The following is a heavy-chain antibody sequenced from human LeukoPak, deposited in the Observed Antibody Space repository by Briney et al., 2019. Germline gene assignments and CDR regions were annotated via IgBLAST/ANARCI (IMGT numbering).Heavy chain of an antibody. CDR3: ARESYSTSYLFDF. V-gene: IGHV4-59*12. Sequence: PSETLSLTCTVSGGSISTYYWSWIRQPPGKGLEWIGYIYCTGSTNYNPSLKSRVTMLVDTSKNQISLKVNSVTAADTAVYYCARESYSTSYLFDFWGQGTLVTVSS. CDR1: GGSISTYY. CDR2: IYCTGST. D-gene: IGHD6-6*01. J-gene: IGHJ4*02.